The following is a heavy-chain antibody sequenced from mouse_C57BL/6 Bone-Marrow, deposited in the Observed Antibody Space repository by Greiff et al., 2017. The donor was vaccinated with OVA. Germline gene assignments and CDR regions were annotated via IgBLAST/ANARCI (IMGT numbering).Heavy chain of an antibody. Sequence: QVQLQQPGAELVKPGASVKLSCKASGYTFTSYWMQWVKQRPGQGLEWIGEMDPSDSYTNYNQKFKGKATLTVDTSSSTAYMQLSSLTSEDSAVYYCARLDDYDEGFAYWGQGTLVTVSA. J-gene: IGHJ3*01. CDR2: MDPSDSYT. CDR1: GYTFTSYW. V-gene: IGHV1-50*01. CDR3: ARLDDYDEGFAY. D-gene: IGHD2-4*01.